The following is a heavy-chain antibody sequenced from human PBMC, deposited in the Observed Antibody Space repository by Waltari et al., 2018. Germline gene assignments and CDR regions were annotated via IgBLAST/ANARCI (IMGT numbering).Heavy chain of an antibody. Sequence: VPLLESGGDLIQPGWSLRPSCAASEFHFSHFAMTWVRQAPGKRLEWVSSISGSGGTSYYTDSVTGRFTISRDNSENTLYLHMNSLRAEDSAIYYCAKDRGSGRIYFDSWGRGTLVAVSS. V-gene: IGHV3-23*01. J-gene: IGHJ4*02. D-gene: IGHD3-10*01. CDR2: ISGSGGTS. CDR3: AKDRGSGRIYFDS. CDR1: EFHFSHFA.